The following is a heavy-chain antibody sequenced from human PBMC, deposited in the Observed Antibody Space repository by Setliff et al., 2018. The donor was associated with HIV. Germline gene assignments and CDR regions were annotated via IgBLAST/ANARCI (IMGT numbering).Heavy chain of an antibody. Sequence: PSETLSLTCNVSGGSIKNDYRSDYWSWIRQPPGRGLEWIGSVSHSGSADYSPSLESRASISIDISKNQFSLNLTSVTATDTAFYYCVRLLGKAWGRGKMVTVSS. CDR2: VSHSGSA. D-gene: IGHD7-27*01. CDR1: GGSIKNDYRSDY. V-gene: IGHV4-61*01. J-gene: IGHJ5*02. CDR3: VRLLGKA.